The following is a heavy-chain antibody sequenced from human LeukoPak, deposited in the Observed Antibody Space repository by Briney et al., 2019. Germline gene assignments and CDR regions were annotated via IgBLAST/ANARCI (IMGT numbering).Heavy chain of an antibody. Sequence: GGPLRLSCAASGFTFSSYAMHWVRQAPGKGLEWVAVISYDGSNKYYADSVKGRFTISRDNSKNTLYLQMNSLRAEDTAVYYCARGPIVATIRYFDYWGQGTLVTVSS. D-gene: IGHD5-12*01. CDR1: GFTFSSYA. CDR3: ARGPIVATIRYFDY. V-gene: IGHV3-30-3*01. CDR2: ISYDGSNK. J-gene: IGHJ4*02.